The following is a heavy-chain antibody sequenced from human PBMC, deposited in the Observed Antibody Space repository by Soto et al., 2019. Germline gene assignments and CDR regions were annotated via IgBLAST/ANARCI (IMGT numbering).Heavy chain of an antibody. Sequence: ASVKVSCKASGYTFTSYGISWVRQAPGQGLEGKGWVSAYNGSTNYAQKLKGRVTMTTATSTSTAYMELRSLRSDDAAVYYCARGVGYAWVYYIAWGKGTLVTVSS. D-gene: IGHD5-12*01. CDR3: ARGVGYAWVYYIA. CDR1: GYTFTSYG. V-gene: IGHV1-18*01. CDR2: VSAYNGST. J-gene: IGHJ5*02.